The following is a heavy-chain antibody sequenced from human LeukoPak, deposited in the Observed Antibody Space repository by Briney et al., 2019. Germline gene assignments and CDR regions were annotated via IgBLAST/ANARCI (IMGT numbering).Heavy chain of an antibody. Sequence: VASVKVSCKASGYTFTSYYMHWVRQAPGQGLEWMGIINPSGGSTSYAQKFQGRVTMTRDTSTSTVYMELSSLRSEDTAVYYCARESLMITFGGVIVYDAFDIWGQGTMVTVSS. J-gene: IGHJ3*02. CDR2: INPSGGST. CDR1: GYTFTSYY. V-gene: IGHV1-46*01. CDR3: ARESLMITFGGVIVYDAFDI. D-gene: IGHD3-16*02.